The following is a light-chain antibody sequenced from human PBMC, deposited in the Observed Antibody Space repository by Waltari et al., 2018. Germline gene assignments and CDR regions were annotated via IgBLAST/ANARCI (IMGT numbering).Light chain of an antibody. CDR3: QAWDSSTGV. V-gene: IGLV3-1*01. Sequence: SYDLTQPPSVSVSPGPTGTITCPGDKLGDKYVSWYQQKSGQSPALVIYQDNKRPSGIPERFSGSNSGNTATLTISGTQAMDEADYYCQAWDSSTGVFGGGTKLTVL. CDR2: QDN. J-gene: IGLJ3*02. CDR1: KLGDKY.